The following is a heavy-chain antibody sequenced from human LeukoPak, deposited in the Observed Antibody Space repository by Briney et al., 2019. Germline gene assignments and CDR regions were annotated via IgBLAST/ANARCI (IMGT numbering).Heavy chain of an antibody. CDR3: AKVLRVGAISNYYSGMDV. V-gene: IGHV3-48*01. CDR1: GFTFSSYS. Sequence: GGSLRLSCAASGFTFSSYSMNWVRQAPGKGLEWVSYISSSSSTIYYADSVKGRFTISRDNAKNSLYLQMNSLRAEDTAVYYCAKVLRVGAISNYYSGMDVWGQGTTVTVSS. J-gene: IGHJ6*02. D-gene: IGHD1-26*01. CDR2: ISSSSSTI.